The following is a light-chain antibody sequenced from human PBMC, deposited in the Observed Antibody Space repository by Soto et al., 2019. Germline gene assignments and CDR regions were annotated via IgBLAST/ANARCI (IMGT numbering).Light chain of an antibody. CDR1: QSVSSNY. J-gene: IGKJ5*01. Sequence: EIVLTQSPGTLSLSPGERATLSCRASQSVSSNYLAWYQQRPGQAPRLLIYGASSRATVIPDRFSGSGSGTDFTLTISRLEPEDFAVYYCQQYGSSPLFGQGTRLEIK. CDR3: QQYGSSPL. V-gene: IGKV3-20*01. CDR2: GAS.